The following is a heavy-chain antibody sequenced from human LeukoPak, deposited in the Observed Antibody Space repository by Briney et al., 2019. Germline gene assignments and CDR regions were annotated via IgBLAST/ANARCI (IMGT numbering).Heavy chain of an antibody. CDR3: AKLVGASPFDS. CDR1: GFTFSSYT. Sequence: GGSLRLSCAASGFTFSSYTMNWVRRAPGKGLEWVSAISGNGGATNYADSVRGRFTISRDNSRNTLYLRMNSLRVEDTAVYYCAKLVGASPFDSWGQGTLVTVSS. CDR2: ISGNGGAT. D-gene: IGHD1-26*01. J-gene: IGHJ4*02. V-gene: IGHV3-23*01.